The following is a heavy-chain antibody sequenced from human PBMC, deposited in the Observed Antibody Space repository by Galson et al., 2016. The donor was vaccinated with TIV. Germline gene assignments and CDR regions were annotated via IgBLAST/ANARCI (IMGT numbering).Heavy chain of an antibody. CDR1: GFSFSDYA. J-gene: IGHJ4*02. CDR2: ISYDGTNK. Sequence: SLRLSCAASGFSFSDYAIHWVRQGPGKGLEWVAVISYDGTNKFYADSVKGRFTISRDNSNSTLYLQMKSLRPEDTAVYYCARDKASGIGVVADYWGQGTLVTVSS. CDR3: ARDKASGIGVVADY. V-gene: IGHV3-30-3*01. D-gene: IGHD2-15*01.